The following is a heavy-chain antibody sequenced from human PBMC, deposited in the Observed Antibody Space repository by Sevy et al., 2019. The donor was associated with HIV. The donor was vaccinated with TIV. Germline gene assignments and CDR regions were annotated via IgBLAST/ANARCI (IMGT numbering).Heavy chain of an antibody. Sequence: ASVKVSCKASGYTFTIYGITWVRQAPGQGLEWMGWISTYNSITNYAQKFQGRVTMTTDTSTSTAYMELRSLRSDDTAVYYCARSTQVAGRSNWFDPWGQGTLVTVSS. D-gene: IGHD6-19*01. CDR1: GYTFTIYG. CDR3: ARSTQVAGRSNWFDP. V-gene: IGHV1-18*01. J-gene: IGHJ5*02. CDR2: ISTYNSIT.